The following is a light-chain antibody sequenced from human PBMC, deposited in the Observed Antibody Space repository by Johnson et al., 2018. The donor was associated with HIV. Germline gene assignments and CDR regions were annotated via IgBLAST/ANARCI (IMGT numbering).Light chain of an antibody. CDR3: GTWDSSLCAC. J-gene: IGLJ1*01. CDR1: SSNIGNNY. Sequence: HSVLTQPPSVSAAPGQKVTISCSGSSSNIGNNYVSWYQQLPGTAPKLLIYENNKRTSGIPDRFSGSKSGTSATLGITGLQTGDEADYYCGTWDSSLCACLGSATQVTVL. V-gene: IGLV1-51*02. CDR2: ENN.